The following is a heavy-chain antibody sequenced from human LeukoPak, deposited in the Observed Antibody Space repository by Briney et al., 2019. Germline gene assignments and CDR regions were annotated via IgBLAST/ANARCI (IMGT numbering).Heavy chain of an antibody. D-gene: IGHD5-12*01. CDR2: ISSSSSYI. J-gene: IGHJ4*02. Sequence: GGSLRLSCAASGFTFSSYSMNWVRQAPGKGLEWVSSISSSSSYIYYADSVKGRFTISRDNAKNSLYLQMNSLRAKDTAVYYCARDAGDGYNYADYWGQGTLVTVSS. V-gene: IGHV3-21*01. CDR1: GFTFSSYS. CDR3: ARDAGDGYNYADY.